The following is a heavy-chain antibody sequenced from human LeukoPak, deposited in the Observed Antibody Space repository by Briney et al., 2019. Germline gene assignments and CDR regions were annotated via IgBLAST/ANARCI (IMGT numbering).Heavy chain of an antibody. V-gene: IGHV4-59*05. J-gene: IGHJ4*02. CDR1: GGSISSYY. CDR3: ASRVDY. Sequence: SETLSLTCTVSGGSISSYYWSWIRQPPGKGLEWIGSIYYSGSTYYNPSLKSRVTISVDTSKNQFSLKLSSVTAADTAVYYCASRVDYWGQGTLVTVSS. CDR2: IYYSGST.